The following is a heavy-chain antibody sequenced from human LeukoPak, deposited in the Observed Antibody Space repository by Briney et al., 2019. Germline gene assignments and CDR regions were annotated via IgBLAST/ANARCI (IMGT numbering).Heavy chain of an antibody. CDR3: ARLGYISGSDF. CDR2: INPNSGRT. V-gene: IGHV1-2*02. CDR1: GYTFTGYY. J-gene: IGHJ4*02. D-gene: IGHD6-19*01. Sequence: ASVKVSCKASGYTFTGYYMHWVRQAPGQGLEWMGWINPNSGRTNYARRFQGRVTMTRDTSISVAYMELSRLRSDDTAVYYCARLGYISGSDFWGQGTLVTVSS.